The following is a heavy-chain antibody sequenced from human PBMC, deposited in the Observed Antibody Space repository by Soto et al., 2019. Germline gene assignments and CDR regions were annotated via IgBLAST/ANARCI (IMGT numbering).Heavy chain of an antibody. CDR1: GGSISSTNW. V-gene: IGHV4-4*02. CDR3: AFPATADFDY. Sequence: QVQLQESGPGVVKPSGTLSLTCAVSGGSISSTNWRTWVRQSPGRGLEWIGEIYHSGTTNYSPSLKSRVNIAVDMSTNHLSLTLISVTAADTAVYYCAFPATADFDYWGKGILVTVSS. CDR2: IYHSGTT. D-gene: IGHD6-13*01. J-gene: IGHJ4*02.